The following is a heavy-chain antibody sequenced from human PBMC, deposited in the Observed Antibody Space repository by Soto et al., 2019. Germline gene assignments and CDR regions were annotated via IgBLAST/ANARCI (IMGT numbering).Heavy chain of an antibody. CDR1: GYDFNTNW. CDR2: MYPGDSDT. Sequence: PXESLKISCMGSGYDFNTNWFGWVRQLPGKGLEWVGIMYPGDSDTRYNPSLQGHVTLSADVTVSTAFLQWRSLKTSDTGMYFCARLPRDCNKTSCYYADHWGQGTQVTVSS. D-gene: IGHD2-2*01. J-gene: IGHJ4*01. CDR3: ARLPRDCNKTSCYYADH. V-gene: IGHV5-51*01.